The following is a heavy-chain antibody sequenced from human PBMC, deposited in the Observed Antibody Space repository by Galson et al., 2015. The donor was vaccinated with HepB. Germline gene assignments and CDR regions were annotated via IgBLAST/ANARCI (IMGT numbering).Heavy chain of an antibody. V-gene: IGHV4-34*01. CDR1: GGSFNDYY. D-gene: IGHD2-2*01. J-gene: IGHJ4*02. CDR2: INHSGSIT. Sequence: ETLSLTCAVYGGSFNDYYWSWIRQSPGKGLEWIGEINHSGSITNYNPSLKSRVTISVDTSKNQISLNLRSATAADTAVYYCARVVDIKFQLLSVPYYFDYWGQGTLVTVSS. CDR3: ARVVDIKFQLLSVPYYFDY.